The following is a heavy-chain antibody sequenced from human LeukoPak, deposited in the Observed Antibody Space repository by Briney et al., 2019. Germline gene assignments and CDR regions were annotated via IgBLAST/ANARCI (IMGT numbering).Heavy chain of an antibody. CDR1: GYTFTSYD. CDR3: ARSYYTVTTFWSSYYYYGMDV. J-gene: IGHJ6*02. V-gene: IGHV1-8*01. D-gene: IGHD4-17*01. Sequence: GASVSVSCKASGYTFTSYDIKWVRQASGQGLEGMGWMNPNSGNTGYAQKFQGRVTMTRNTSISTAYMELSSLRSEDTAVYYCARSYYTVTTFWSSYYYYGMDVWGQGTTVTVSS. CDR2: MNPNSGNT.